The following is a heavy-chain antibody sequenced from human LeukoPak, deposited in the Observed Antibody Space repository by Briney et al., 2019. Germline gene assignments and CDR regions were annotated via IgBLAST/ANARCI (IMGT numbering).Heavy chain of an antibody. D-gene: IGHD2-15*01. CDR3: AKAPVTTCSGAYCYPFDY. CDR2: ISVSGNT. V-gene: IGHV3-23*01. J-gene: IGHJ4*02. CDR1: GFIFSNAW. Sequence: PGGSLRLSCAASGFIFSNAWISWVRQGPGKGLEWVSAISVSGNTYHADSVKGRFTISRDSSKNTLYLQMNSLRAEDAAVYYCAKAPVTTCSGAYCYPFDYWGQGTLVTVSS.